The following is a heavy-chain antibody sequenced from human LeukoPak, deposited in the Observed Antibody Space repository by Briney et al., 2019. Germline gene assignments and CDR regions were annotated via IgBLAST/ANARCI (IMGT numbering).Heavy chain of an antibody. D-gene: IGHD3-10*01. Sequence: GGSLRLSCAASGFTFSSYWMHWVRQAPGKGLVWVSRINIDGSSTSYAGSVKGRFTISRDNAKNTLYLQINSLRAEDTAVYYCARGQMVRRANNWFDPWGQETLVTVSS. CDR2: INIDGSST. J-gene: IGHJ5*02. CDR3: ARGQMVRRANNWFDP. CDR1: GFTFSSYW. V-gene: IGHV3-74*01.